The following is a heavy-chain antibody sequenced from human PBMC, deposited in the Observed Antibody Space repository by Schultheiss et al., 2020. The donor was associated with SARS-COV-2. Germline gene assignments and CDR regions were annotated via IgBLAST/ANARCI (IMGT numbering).Heavy chain of an antibody. CDR2: ISGSGGST. J-gene: IGHJ4*02. CDR3: ARADFDGIDY. V-gene: IGHV3-23*01. CDR1: GFTFSSYA. Sequence: GGSLRLSCAASGFTFSSYAMSWVRQAPGKGLEWVSAISGSGGSTYYADSVKGRFTISRDNAKNSLYLQMNSLRAEDTAVYYCARADFDGIDYWGQGTLVTVSS.